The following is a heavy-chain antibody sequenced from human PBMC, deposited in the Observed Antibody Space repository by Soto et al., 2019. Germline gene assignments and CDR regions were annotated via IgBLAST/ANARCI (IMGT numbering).Heavy chain of an antibody. D-gene: IGHD3-10*01. J-gene: IGHJ4*02. CDR2: IYDAGTT. CDR3: ARRGSGHTFDY. CDR1: GASVSRIGFH. Sequence: TETLSLTCAVSGASVSRIGFHWGWIRQPPGQGLEWIGSIYDAGTTFYNPSLKSRVTISADTSKNHFSLRLSSVTAADTAVYYCARRGSGHTFDYWGQGTLVTVSS. V-gene: IGHV4-39*01.